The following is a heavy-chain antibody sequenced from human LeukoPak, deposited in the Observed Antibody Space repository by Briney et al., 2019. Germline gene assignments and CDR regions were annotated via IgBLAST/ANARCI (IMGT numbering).Heavy chain of an antibody. CDR2: INHSGST. J-gene: IGHJ5*02. CDR1: GGSFSGYY. D-gene: IGHD2-15*01. CDR3: ARGDCSGGSCYSRSYNWFDP. Sequence: SETLSLTCAVYGGSFSGYYWSWIRQPPGKGLEWIGEINHSGSTNYNPSLKSRVTISVDTSKNQFSLKLSSVTAADTAVYYCARGDCSGGSCYSRSYNWFDPWGQGTLVTVSS. V-gene: IGHV4-34*01.